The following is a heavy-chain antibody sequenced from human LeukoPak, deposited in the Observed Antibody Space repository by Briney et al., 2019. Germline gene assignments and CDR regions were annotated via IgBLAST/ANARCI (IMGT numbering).Heavy chain of an antibody. Sequence: TGGSLRLSCTASGFSLGTNAMHWVRQAPGKGLEWVAVTSYDGIHKYYADSVKGRFTISRDTAKNALYLQMNSLRPEDSAVYYCARDNTYGSGTKDWGQGTLVTVSS. J-gene: IGHJ4*02. CDR2: TSYDGIHK. CDR3: ARDNTYGSGTKD. CDR1: GFSLGTNA. V-gene: IGHV3-30-3*01. D-gene: IGHD3-10*01.